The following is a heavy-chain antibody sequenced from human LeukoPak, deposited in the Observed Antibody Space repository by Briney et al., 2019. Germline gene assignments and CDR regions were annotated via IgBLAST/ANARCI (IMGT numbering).Heavy chain of an antibody. V-gene: IGHV1-46*01. J-gene: IGHJ4*02. CDR2: INPSGGST. CDR3: AREGEIGYDLSDY. CDR1: GYTFTSYD. D-gene: IGHD5-12*01. Sequence: ASVKVSCKASGYTFTSYDMHWVRQAPGQGLEWMGIINPSGGSTSYAQKFQGRVTATRDTSTSTVYMELSSLRSEDTAMYYCAREGEIGYDLSDYWGQGTLVTVSS.